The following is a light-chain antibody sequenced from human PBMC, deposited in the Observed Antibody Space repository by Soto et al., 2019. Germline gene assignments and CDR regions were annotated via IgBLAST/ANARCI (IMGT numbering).Light chain of an antibody. J-gene: IGKJ5*01. Sequence: EIVLTQSPGTLSLSPGERATLSCRASQSVSNNYLAWYQQKPGQAPRLLIYGASNRATGIPDRFSGSGSGTEFTLTISSLQSEDFAVFYRQHYDSLPITFGQGTRLEIK. CDR2: GAS. V-gene: IGKV3-20*01. CDR3: QHYDSLPIT. CDR1: QSVSNNY.